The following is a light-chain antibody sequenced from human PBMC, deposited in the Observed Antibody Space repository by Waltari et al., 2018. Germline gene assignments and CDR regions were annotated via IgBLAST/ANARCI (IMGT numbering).Light chain of an antibody. V-gene: IGKV3-15*01. Sequence: EIVMTQSPATLSVSPGETATLSRRASQSVSSNVAWYQKKPGQAPRLLIYDASTRATSIPATFRGSGSGTEFTLTISSLQSEDFAVYYCQQYNRWPPITFGHGTRLEIK. CDR3: QQYNRWPPIT. J-gene: IGKJ5*01. CDR1: QSVSSN. CDR2: DAS.